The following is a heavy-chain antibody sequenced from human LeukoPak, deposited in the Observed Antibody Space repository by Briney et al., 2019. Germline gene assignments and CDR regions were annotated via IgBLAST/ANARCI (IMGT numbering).Heavy chain of an antibody. Sequence: ASVKVSCKASGYTFSSYYMHWVRQAPGQGLEWMGIINPSGGSTSYAQKFQGRVTMTRDTSTSTVYMELSSLRSEDTAVYYCARASGAGGMLYGPDYWGQGTLAAVSS. CDR2: INPSGGST. CDR3: ARASGAGGMLYGPDY. CDR1: GYTFSSYY. V-gene: IGHV1-46*01. J-gene: IGHJ4*02. D-gene: IGHD2-8*01.